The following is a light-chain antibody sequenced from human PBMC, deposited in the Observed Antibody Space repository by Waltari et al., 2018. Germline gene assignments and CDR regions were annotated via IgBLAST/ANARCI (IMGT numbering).Light chain of an antibody. CDR2: DVS. J-gene: IGLJ1*01. CDR3: CSDAGSYAYV. Sequence: QSALTQPRSVSGSPGQSVTISCTGTSSDVGGYNYVSWYQQHPGKAPKLMIYDVSKRPAGVPDRFSGSKSGNTASLTFSGVQAEDEADYYCCSDAGSYAYVFGTGTKVTVL. V-gene: IGLV2-11*01. CDR1: SSDVGGYNY.